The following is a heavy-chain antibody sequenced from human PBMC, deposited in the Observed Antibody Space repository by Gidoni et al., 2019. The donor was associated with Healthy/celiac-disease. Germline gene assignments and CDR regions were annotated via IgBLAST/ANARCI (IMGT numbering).Heavy chain of an antibody. V-gene: IGHV4-38-2*01. D-gene: IGHD6-19*01. CDR2: IYHSGST. CDR1: GYSISSGYY. Sequence: QVQLQESGPGLVKPSATLSLTCAVSGYSISSGYYWGWIRQPPGTGLEWIGSIYHSGSTYYNPSLKSRVTISVDTSKNQFSLKLSSVTAADTAVYYCARSSGWSLDAFDIWGQGTMVTVSS. CDR3: ARSSGWSLDAFDI. J-gene: IGHJ3*02.